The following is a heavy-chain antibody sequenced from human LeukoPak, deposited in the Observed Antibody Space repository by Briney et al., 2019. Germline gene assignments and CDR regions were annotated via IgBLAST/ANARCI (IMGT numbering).Heavy chain of an antibody. D-gene: IGHD2-2*01. CDR1: GGSISSYY. J-gene: IGHJ3*02. Sequence: PSETLSLTCTVSGGSISSYYWSWIRQPAGKGLEWIGRIYTSGSTNYNPSLNSRRTMSVDTSKNQFSLKLSSVTAADTAVYYCAREPLGYCSSTSCYAFDIWGQGTMVTVSS. V-gene: IGHV4-4*07. CDR2: IYTSGST. CDR3: AREPLGYCSSTSCYAFDI.